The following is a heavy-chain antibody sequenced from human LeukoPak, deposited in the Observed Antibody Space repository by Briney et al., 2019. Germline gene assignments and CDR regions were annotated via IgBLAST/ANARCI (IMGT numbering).Heavy chain of an antibody. J-gene: IGHJ6*02. CDR2: IKQDGSEK. CDR1: GFTFSSYS. V-gene: IGHV3-7*05. D-gene: IGHD6-19*01. Sequence: PGGSLRLSCAASGFTFSSYSMNWVRQAPGKGLEWVANIKQDGSEKYYVDSVKGRFTISRDNAKSSLYLQMNSLRAEDTAVYFCARVQRIVVAYYYYGMDVWGQGTTVTVSS. CDR3: ARVQRIVVAYYYYGMDV.